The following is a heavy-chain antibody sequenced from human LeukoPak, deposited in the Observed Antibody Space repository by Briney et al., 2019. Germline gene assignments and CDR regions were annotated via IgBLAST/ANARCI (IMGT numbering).Heavy chain of an antibody. D-gene: IGHD3-10*01. Sequence: GGSLRLSCAAPGFTFSSYWMSWVRQAPGKGLEWVANIKQDGSEKYYVDSVKGRFTISRDNAKNSLYLQMNSLRAEDTAVYYCARVGMVRGPPVEDYFDYWGQGTLVTVSS. CDR3: ARVGMVRGPPVEDYFDY. CDR1: GFTFSSYW. J-gene: IGHJ4*02. V-gene: IGHV3-7*01. CDR2: IKQDGSEK.